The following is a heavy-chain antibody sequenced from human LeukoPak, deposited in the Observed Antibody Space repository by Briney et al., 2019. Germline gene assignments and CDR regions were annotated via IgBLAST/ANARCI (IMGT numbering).Heavy chain of an antibody. D-gene: IGHD3-22*01. J-gene: IGHJ5*02. Sequence: SETLSLTCAVYGGSFSGYYWSWIRQPPGKGLEWIGEINHSGSTNYNPSLKSRVTISVDKSKNQFSLKLSSVTAADTAVYYCARGRYYYDSSGYFRFDPWGQGTLVTVSS. CDR3: ARGRYYYDSSGYFRFDP. CDR2: INHSGST. CDR1: GGSFSGYY. V-gene: IGHV4-34*01.